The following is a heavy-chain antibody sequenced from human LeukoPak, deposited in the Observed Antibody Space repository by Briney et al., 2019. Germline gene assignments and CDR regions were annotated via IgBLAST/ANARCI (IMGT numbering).Heavy chain of an antibody. J-gene: IGHJ6*03. CDR3: ARRPDYYYYYYMDV. CDR1: GGSFSGYY. Sequence: SSETLSLTCAVYGGSFSGYYWSWIRQPPGKGLEWIGEINHSGSTNYNPSLKSRVTMSVDTSKNQFSLKLSSVTAADTAVYYCARRPDYYYYYYMDVWGKGTTVTISS. D-gene: IGHD6-6*01. V-gene: IGHV4-34*01. CDR2: INHSGST.